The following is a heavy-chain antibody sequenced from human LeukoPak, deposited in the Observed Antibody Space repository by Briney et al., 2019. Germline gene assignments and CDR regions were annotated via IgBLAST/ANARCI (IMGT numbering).Heavy chain of an antibody. J-gene: IGHJ4*02. V-gene: IGHV3-23*01. CDR2: LSDSGRTT. Sequence: PGGSLRLSCAASGFTFSNYAMTWVRQAPGKGLEWVSGLSDSGRTTYYTGSVKGRFTISRDNSKNTLYLQMNSLRAEDTAIYYCAKGGTSGGSCYFDYWGQGTLVTVSS. CDR1: GFTFSNYA. CDR3: AKGGTSGGSCYFDY. D-gene: IGHD2-15*01.